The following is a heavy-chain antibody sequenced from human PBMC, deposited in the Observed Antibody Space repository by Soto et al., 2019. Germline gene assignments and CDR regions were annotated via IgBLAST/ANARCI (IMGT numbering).Heavy chain of an antibody. J-gene: IGHJ4*02. D-gene: IGHD3-16*01. V-gene: IGHV4-31*02. CDR3: ARDIRRGGFVDY. CDR2: IYYSGST. CDR1: GGSIRSGGYY. Sequence: LCGGSIRSGGYYWSWIRQHPGKGLEWIGYIYYSGSTYYNPSLKSRVTISVDTSKNQFSLKLSSVTAADTAVYYCARDIRRGGFVDYWGQGTLVTVSS.